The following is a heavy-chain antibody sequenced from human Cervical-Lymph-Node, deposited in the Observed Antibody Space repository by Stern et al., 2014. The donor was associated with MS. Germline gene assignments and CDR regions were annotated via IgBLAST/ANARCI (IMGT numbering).Heavy chain of an antibody. CDR1: GFSLSTSGMR. J-gene: IGHJ5*02. CDR3: ARSYNWSPFDP. Sequence: QVTLKESGPAMVKPTQTLTLTCTFSGFSLSTSGMRVSWIRQPPGKALEWLARIDWDNTEFYSPSLNTMLTISKDTSRNQVVLVMTNMDPTDTATYVCARSYNWSPFDPWGQGTLVTVSS. D-gene: IGHD1-1*01. V-gene: IGHV2-70*04. CDR2: IDWDNTE.